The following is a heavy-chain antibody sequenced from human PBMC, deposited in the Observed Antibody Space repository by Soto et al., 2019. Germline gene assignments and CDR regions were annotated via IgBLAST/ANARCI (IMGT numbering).Heavy chain of an antibody. V-gene: IGHV4-34*01. CDR1: GGSFSGYY. Sequence: LSLTCAVYGGSFSGYYWSWIRQPPGKGLEWIGGINHSGSTNYNPSLKSRVTISVDTSKNQFSLKLSSVTAADTAVYYCARGQTVIYWFDPWGQGTLVTAS. J-gene: IGHJ5*02. D-gene: IGHD4-17*01. CDR2: INHSGST. CDR3: ARGQTVIYWFDP.